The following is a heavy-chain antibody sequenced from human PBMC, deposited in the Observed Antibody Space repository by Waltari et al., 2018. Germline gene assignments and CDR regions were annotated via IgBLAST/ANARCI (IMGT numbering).Heavy chain of an antibody. V-gene: IGHV1-2*02. CDR2: INPNSGDT. Sequence: QVQLVQSGAEVKKPGASVKVSCKASGYTFTGYYMHWVRQAPGQGLEWRGWINPNSGDTNYAQKFKGRVTMTRDTSISTAYMELSRLRSDDTAVYYCAGGTLVGADAFDIWGQGTMVTVSS. D-gene: IGHD1-26*01. CDR3: AGGTLVGADAFDI. J-gene: IGHJ3*02. CDR1: GYTFTGYY.